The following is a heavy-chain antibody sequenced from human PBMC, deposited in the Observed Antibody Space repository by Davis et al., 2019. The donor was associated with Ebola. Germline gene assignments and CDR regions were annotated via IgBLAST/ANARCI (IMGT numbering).Heavy chain of an antibody. CDR3: VKPISGYSSGWRDALDI. CDR1: GFTFSSYG. V-gene: IGHV3-30*02. J-gene: IGHJ3*02. Sequence: PGGSLRLSCAASGFTFSSYGMHWVRQAPGKGLEWVAVIWYDGSNKYYADSVKGRFTISRDNSKNTLYLQMSSLGADDTAVYYCVKPISGYSSGWRDALDIWGQGTMVTVSS. D-gene: IGHD6-19*01. CDR2: IWYDGSNK.